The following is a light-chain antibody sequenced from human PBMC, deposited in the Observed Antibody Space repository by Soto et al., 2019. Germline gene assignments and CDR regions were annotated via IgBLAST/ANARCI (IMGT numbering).Light chain of an antibody. Sequence: DIQMTQSPSSLSPSVGDRVTITCRASQSINSYLNWYQQKPGKAPKLLIYAASRLQGAVASTFSGSGSGTEFTLTITSLQRDDVATYFCQQGYSTPLTFGQGTKVEIK. J-gene: IGKJ1*01. CDR2: AAS. CDR3: QQGYSTPLT. V-gene: IGKV1-39*01. CDR1: QSINSY.